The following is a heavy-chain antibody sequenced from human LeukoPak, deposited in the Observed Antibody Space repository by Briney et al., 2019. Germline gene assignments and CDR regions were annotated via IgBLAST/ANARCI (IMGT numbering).Heavy chain of an antibody. J-gene: IGHJ4*02. CDR1: GFTFSTYT. Sequence: GGSLRLSCTASGFTFSTYTMNWVRQAPGKGLEWVSSISSSSSYIYYADSVKGRFTISRDNAKNSLYLQMNSLRAEDTAVYYCARDGGGGVFDYWGQGTLVTVSS. CDR3: ARDGGGGVFDY. D-gene: IGHD3-16*01. CDR2: ISSSSSYI. V-gene: IGHV3-21*01.